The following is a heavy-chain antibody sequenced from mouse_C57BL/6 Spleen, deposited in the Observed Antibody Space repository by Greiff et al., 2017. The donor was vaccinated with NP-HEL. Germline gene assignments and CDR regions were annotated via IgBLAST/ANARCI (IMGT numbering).Heavy chain of an antibody. CDR3: ARRGLYDGYDWYFDV. Sequence: EVQLQQSGPELVKPGASVKISCKASGYTFTDYYMNWVKQSHGKSLEWIGDINPNNGGTSYNQKFKGKATLTVDKSSSTAYMELRSLTSEDSAVYYCARRGLYDGYDWYFDVWGTGTTVTVSS. CDR2: INPNNGGT. D-gene: IGHD2-3*01. CDR1: GYTFTDYY. J-gene: IGHJ1*03. V-gene: IGHV1-26*01.